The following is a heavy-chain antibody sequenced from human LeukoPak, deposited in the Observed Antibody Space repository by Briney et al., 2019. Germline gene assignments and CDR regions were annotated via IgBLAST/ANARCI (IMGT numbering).Heavy chain of an antibody. J-gene: IGHJ3*02. CDR1: GYTFTGYY. D-gene: IGHD5-24*01. CDR3: ASGHTTNNKGTRWLQLGAFDI. Sequence: GASVKVSCKASGYTFTGYYMHWVRQAPGQGLEWMGWINPNSGGTNYAQKFQGRVTMTRDTSISTAYMELSRLRSEDTAVYYCASGHTTNNKGTRWLQLGAFDIWGQGTMVTVSS. V-gene: IGHV1-2*02. CDR2: INPNSGGT.